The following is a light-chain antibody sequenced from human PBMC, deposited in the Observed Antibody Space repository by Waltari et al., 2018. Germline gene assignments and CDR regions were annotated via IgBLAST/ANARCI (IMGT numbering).Light chain of an antibody. CDR1: GSNIGAGYD. CDR2: GVN. V-gene: IGLV1-40*01. CDR3: QSYDPSLSVV. Sequence: QSVLTQPPSVSGAPGQRVAISCTGSGSNIGAGYDVHWYQHHPGKAPKLLIDGVNNRPLGVPDRFSGSQFGTSASLAITGLQAEEEADYYCQSYDPSLSVVFGGGTKLTVL. J-gene: IGLJ2*01.